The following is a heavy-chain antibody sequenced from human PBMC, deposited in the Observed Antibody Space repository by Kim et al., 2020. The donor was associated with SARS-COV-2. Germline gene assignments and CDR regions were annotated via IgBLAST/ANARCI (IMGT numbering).Heavy chain of an antibody. J-gene: IGHJ4*02. CDR3: ARGPGYATD. CDR1: GGSFSGYY. CDR2: INHSGST. D-gene: IGHD5-12*01. Sequence: SETLSLTCAVYGGSFSGYYWSWIRQPPGKGLEWIGEINHSGSTNYNPSLKSRVTISVDTSKNQFSLKLSSVTAADTAVYYCARGPGYATDWGQGTLVTVS. V-gene: IGHV4-34*01.